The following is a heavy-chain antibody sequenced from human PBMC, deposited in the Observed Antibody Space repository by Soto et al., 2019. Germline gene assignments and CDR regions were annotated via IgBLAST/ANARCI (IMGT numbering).Heavy chain of an antibody. CDR1: GDSISGGDFF. V-gene: IGHV4-31*03. D-gene: IGHD2-21*01. CDR2: ISKSGGT. Sequence: PSETLSLTCIVSGDSISGGDFFWAWIRQPPGKGLEWIGYISKSGGTYDSPSLKSRVSLSVDTSKNQFSLKLTSVNAADTALYYCARASRVITSGTTAYYFDYWGQGTLVTVSS. CDR3: ARASRVITSGTTAYYFDY. J-gene: IGHJ4*02.